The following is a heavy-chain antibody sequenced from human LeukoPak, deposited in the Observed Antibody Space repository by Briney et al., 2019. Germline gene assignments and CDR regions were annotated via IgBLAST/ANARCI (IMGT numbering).Heavy chain of an antibody. CDR1: GYTFTSYY. CDR2: INPSGGST. V-gene: IGHV1-46*01. Sequence: GASVKVSCKASGYTFTSYYMHWVRQAPGQGLEWMGIINPSGGSTSYAQKFQGRVTMTRDMSTSTVYMELSSLRSEDAAVYYCVRSYWNDAFDIWGQGTMVTVSS. CDR3: VRSYWNDAFDI. D-gene: IGHD1-26*01. J-gene: IGHJ3*02.